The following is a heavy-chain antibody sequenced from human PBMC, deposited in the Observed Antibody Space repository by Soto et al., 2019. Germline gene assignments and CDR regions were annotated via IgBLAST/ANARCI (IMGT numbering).Heavy chain of an antibody. CDR2: LYYNGFT. D-gene: IGHD3-3*01. Sequence: QLHLEESGPGLVKPSETLSLTCTVSGGSISSGSYYWGWIRQPPGKGPEWIGSLYYNGFTYYNPSLKSRLTISVDTSKNQFSLKLTSVNAADTAVYYCARQDDFWSGDSWFEKWGQGTLVTVSS. V-gene: IGHV4-39*01. CDR1: GGSISSGSYY. J-gene: IGHJ5*02. CDR3: ARQDDFWSGDSWFEK.